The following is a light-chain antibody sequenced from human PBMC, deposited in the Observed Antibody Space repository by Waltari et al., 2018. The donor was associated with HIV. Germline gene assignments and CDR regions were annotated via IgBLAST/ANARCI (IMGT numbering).Light chain of an antibody. J-gene: IGLJ3*02. CDR2: RNN. CDR1: SSNLGSTY. Sequence: QSVLTQPPSVSGSPGQRLSISCSGSSSNLGSTYVYWYQQLPGTAPKLLIYRNNQRPSGVPDRFSGSKSGTSASLAISGLRSEDEADYYCAAWDDSLSGPWVFGGGTKLTVL. CDR3: AAWDDSLSGPWV. V-gene: IGLV1-47*01.